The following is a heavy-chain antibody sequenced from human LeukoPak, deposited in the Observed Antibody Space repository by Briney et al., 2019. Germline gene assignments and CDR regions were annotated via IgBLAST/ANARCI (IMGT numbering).Heavy chain of an antibody. D-gene: IGHD3-22*01. V-gene: IGHV4-59*08. J-gene: IGHJ4*02. Sequence: PSETLSLTCTVSGGSISSYYWSWIRQPPGKGLEWIGYIYYSGSTNYNPSLKSRVTISVDTSKNQFSLKLSSVTAADTAVYYCARRGDSSGYYYFDYWGQGTLVTVSS. CDR2: IYYSGST. CDR1: GGSISSYY. CDR3: ARRGDSSGYYYFDY.